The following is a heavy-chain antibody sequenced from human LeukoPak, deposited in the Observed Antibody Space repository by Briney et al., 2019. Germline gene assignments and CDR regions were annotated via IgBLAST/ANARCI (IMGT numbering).Heavy chain of an antibody. J-gene: IGHJ4*02. CDR3: AREYGYYDSSGYYSDY. D-gene: IGHD3-22*01. CDR2: ISAYNGNT. CDR1: GNTFTSYG. V-gene: IGHV1-18*01. Sequence: GASVKVSCKASGNTFTSYGISWVRQAPGQGLEWMGWISAYNGNTNYAQKLQGRVTMTTDTSTSTAYMELRSLRSDDTAVYYCAREYGYYDSSGYYSDYWGQGTLITVSS.